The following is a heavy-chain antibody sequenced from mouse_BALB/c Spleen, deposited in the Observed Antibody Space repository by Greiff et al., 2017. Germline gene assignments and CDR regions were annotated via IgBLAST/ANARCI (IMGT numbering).Heavy chain of an antibody. Sequence: EVQRVESGPGLVKPSQSLSLTCSVTGYSITSGYYWNWIRQFPGNKLEWMGYISYDGSNNYNPSLKNRISSTRDTSKNQFFLKLNSVTTEDTATYYCARDYGYGYAMDYWGQGTSVTVSS. J-gene: IGHJ4*01. CDR2: ISYDGSN. CDR3: ARDYGYGYAMDY. CDR1: GYSITSGYY. D-gene: IGHD1-2*01. V-gene: IGHV3-6*02.